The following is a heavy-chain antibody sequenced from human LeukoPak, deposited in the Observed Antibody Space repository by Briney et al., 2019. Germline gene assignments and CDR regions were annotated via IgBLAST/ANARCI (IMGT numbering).Heavy chain of an antibody. CDR1: GFIFNNYG. CDR3: AKGSSGYFADL. V-gene: IGHV3-23*01. J-gene: IGHJ5*02. D-gene: IGHD3-22*01. CDR2: ISNDGGGT. Sequence: GGPLRLSCAASGFIFNNYGLIWVRQAPGKGLEWVSAISNDGGGTNYADFVRGRFTISRDNSKNTLFLQMNSLRAEDTALYYCAKGSSGYFADLWGQGTLVTVSS.